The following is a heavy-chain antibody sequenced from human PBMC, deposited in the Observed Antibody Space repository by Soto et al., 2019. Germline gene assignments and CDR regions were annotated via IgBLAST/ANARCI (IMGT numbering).Heavy chain of an antibody. CDR2: ISAHNGNI. V-gene: IGHV1-18*01. D-gene: IGHD1-26*01. CDR3: ARGSYGDY. J-gene: IGHJ4*02. Sequence: QVHLVQSGAEVKKPGASVKVSCQGSGYAFTTYGITWVRQAPGQGLEWMGWISAHNGNINYAQKLQGRVTVTRDTSTSTAYMELRSLRYDDTAVYYCARGSYGDYWGQGALVTVSS. CDR1: GYAFTTYG.